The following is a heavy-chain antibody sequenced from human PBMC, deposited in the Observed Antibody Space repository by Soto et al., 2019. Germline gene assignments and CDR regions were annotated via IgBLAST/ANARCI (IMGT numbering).Heavy chain of an antibody. CDR1: GASITTYY. D-gene: IGHD3-10*01. V-gene: IGHV4-59*01. J-gene: IGHJ5*02. Sequence: PSGTLSLTCSVSGASITTYYWSWIRQPPGKGLEWIGSISYSGSTKYNPSLESRVMISLNTSKNQFSLRLTSVTAADTAFYYCARDCHSSGLFDPWGQGALVTVSS. CDR2: ISYSGST. CDR3: ARDCHSSGLFDP.